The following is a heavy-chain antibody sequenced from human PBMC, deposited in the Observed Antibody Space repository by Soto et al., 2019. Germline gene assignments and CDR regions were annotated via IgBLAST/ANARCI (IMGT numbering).Heavy chain of an antibody. J-gene: IGHJ6*02. D-gene: IGHD3-9*01. V-gene: IGHV1-69*13. CDR3: ARANYDILTGYLGDYYYYGMDV. Sequence: SVKVSCKASGGTFSSYAISWVRQAPGQGLEWMGGIIPIFGTANYAQKFQGRVTITADESTSTAYRELSSLRSEDTAVYYCARANYDILTGYLGDYYYYGMDVWGQGTTVTVSS. CDR1: GGTFSSYA. CDR2: IIPIFGTA.